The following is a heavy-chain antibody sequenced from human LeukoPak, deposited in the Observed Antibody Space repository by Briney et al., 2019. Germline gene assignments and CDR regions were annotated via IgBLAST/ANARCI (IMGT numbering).Heavy chain of an antibody. D-gene: IGHD3-10*01. CDR2: ISGSGGTT. Sequence: YAXSXVRQAPGKGLEWVSAISGSGGTTYYADSAKGGLTISRENSKNTLYMQMNSLTAEDTAVYYCAKGLDGSGSTHWGQGTLVXVS. CDR3: AKGLDGSGSTH. CDR1: YA. V-gene: IGHV3-23*01. J-gene: IGHJ4*02.